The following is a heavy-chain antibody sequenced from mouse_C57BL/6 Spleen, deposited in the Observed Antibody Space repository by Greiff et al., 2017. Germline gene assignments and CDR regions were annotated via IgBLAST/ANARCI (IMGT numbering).Heavy chain of an antibody. V-gene: IGHV1-39*01. D-gene: IGHD2-2*01. J-gene: IGHJ1*03. Sequence: EVQLQQSGPELVKPGASVKISCKASGYSFTDYNMNWVKQSNGKSLEWIGVINPNYGTTSYNQKFKGKATLTVDQSSSTAYMQLNSLTSEDSAVYYGARYSKVTTTWYFDVWGTGTTVTVSS. CDR1: GYSFTDYN. CDR3: ARYSKVTTTWYFDV. CDR2: INPNYGTT.